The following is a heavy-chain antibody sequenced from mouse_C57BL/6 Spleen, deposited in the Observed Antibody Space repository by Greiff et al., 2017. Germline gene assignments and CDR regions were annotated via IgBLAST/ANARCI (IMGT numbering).Heavy chain of an antibody. CDR2: IYPGNSDT. CDR1: GYTFTSYW. V-gene: IGHV1-5*01. CDR3: TDGMVTTAPFAY. Sequence: VQLQQSGTVLARPGASVKMSCKTSGYTFTSYWMHWVKQRPGQGLEWIGAIYPGNSDTSYNQKFKGKAKLTAVTSASTAYMELSSLTNEDSAVYYCTDGMVTTAPFAYWGQGTLVTVSA. J-gene: IGHJ3*01. D-gene: IGHD2-2*01.